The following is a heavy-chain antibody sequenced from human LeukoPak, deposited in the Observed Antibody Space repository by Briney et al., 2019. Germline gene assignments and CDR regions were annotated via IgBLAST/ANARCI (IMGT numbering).Heavy chain of an antibody. V-gene: IGHV3-30-3*01. CDR2: ISYDGSNK. CDR1: GFTFSSYA. D-gene: IGHD3-22*01. Sequence: PGRSLRLSCAASGFTFSSYAMHWVRQAPGKGLEWVAVISYDGSNKYYADSVKGRFTISRDNSKNTLYLQMNSLRAEDTAVYYCAKDELNYYDSSGYPSAFDIWGQGTMVTVSS. CDR3: AKDELNYYDSSGYPSAFDI. J-gene: IGHJ3*02.